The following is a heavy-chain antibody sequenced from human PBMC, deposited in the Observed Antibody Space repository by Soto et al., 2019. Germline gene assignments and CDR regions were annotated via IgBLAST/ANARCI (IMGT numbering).Heavy chain of an antibody. CDR1: GDGRPVCYA. D-gene: IGHD3-10*01. CDR3: ARGVGFGYYYNHMAL. J-gene: IGHJ6*02. CDR2: IYYSGSA. V-gene: IGHV4-61*01. Sequence: GDGRPVCYAVCWMQKTTGKGLEWIGYIYYSGSADYTPSLGSRVTISIDTSKNQFSLKLNSVTAADTAVYYCARGVGFGYYYNHMALRGQVTTVT.